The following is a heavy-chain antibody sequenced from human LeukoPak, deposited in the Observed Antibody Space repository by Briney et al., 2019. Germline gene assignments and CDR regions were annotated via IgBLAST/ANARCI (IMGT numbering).Heavy chain of an antibody. CDR2: INHSGST. D-gene: IGHD3-10*01. Sequence: SETLSLTCAVYGGSFSGYYWSWIRQPPGKGLEWIGEINHSGSTNYNPSLKSRVTISVDTSKNQFSLKLSSVTAADTAVYYCARRLPYGSGSYYISSINWFDPWGQGTLVTASS. CDR3: ARRLPYGSGSYYISSINWFDP. J-gene: IGHJ5*02. CDR1: GGSFSGYY. V-gene: IGHV4-34*01.